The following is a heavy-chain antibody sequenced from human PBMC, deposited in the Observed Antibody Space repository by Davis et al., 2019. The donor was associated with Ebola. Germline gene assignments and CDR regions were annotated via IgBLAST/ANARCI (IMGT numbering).Heavy chain of an antibody. J-gene: IGHJ2*01. CDR3: ARIFSWGYFDL. CDR2: IGPLGDA. D-gene: IGHD3-3*01. Sequence: GESLKISCVASGFTFSRFDMHWVRQRTGKGLEWVSRIGPLGDALYPDSVRGRFIMSRDNGKNSLYLQMNSLRAGDTAVYFCARIFSWGYFDLWGRGALVTVSS. V-gene: IGHV3-13*01. CDR1: GFTFSRFD.